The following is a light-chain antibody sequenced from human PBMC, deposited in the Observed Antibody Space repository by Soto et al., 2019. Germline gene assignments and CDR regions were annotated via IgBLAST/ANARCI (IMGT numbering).Light chain of an antibody. CDR2: ATS. V-gene: IGKV1-27*01. CDR1: QGIAPY. Sequence: DVQMTQSPSSLSAFVGDRVTITCRASQGIAPYLAWFQQKPGKVPKLLIYATSTLQSGVPSRFSGSGSGTDFTLTINSLQPEDVGTYCCQKYNSAPLPFGGGTKVEIK. J-gene: IGKJ4*01. CDR3: QKYNSAPLP.